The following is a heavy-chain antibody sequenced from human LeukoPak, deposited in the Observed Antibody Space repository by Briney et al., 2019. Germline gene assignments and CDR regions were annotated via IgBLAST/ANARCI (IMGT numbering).Heavy chain of an antibody. J-gene: IGHJ4*02. V-gene: IGHV3-33*01. CDR1: GFIFSDYG. Sequence: GGSLRLSCAVSGFIFSDYGFHWVRQAPGKGLEWVAVTRFDGSIKQYADSVKGRFTISRDDSKNTLYLQMNSLKSEDTAVYYCARWGGTRQYYFDYWGRGALVTVSS. CDR2: TRFDGSIK. D-gene: IGHD1-1*01. CDR3: ARWGGTRQYYFDY.